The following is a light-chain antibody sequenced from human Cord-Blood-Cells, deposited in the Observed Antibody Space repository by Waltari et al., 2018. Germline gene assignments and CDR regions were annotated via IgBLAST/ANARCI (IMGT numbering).Light chain of an antibody. V-gene: IGLV2-14*01. Sequence: QSALTQPASVPGSPGQSLTISCTGTSSDVGGYNYVSWYQQQPGKAPQPMIYDVSKRPSGFSNRFSGSKTGNTASLTISGLQAEDEADYYCSSYTSSSTYVFGTGTKVTVL. CDR1: SSDVGGYNY. J-gene: IGLJ1*01. CDR3: SSYTSSSTYV. CDR2: DVS.